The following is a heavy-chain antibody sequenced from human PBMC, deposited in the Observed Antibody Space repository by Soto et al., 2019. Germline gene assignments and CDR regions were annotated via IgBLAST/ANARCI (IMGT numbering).Heavy chain of an antibody. V-gene: IGHV3-23*01. J-gene: IGHJ4*02. CDR1: GFTFSTYA. CDR3: AKASTYEYVWGSFRYYFDY. D-gene: IGHD3-16*02. CDR2: ISGSGDRT. Sequence: GGSLRLSCAASGFTFSTYAMSWVRQAPGKGLEWVSGISGSGDRTHYVDSVKGRFTISRDNSKNTLYLQMHSLRAGDTALYYCAKASTYEYVWGSFRYYFDYWGQGTLVTVSS.